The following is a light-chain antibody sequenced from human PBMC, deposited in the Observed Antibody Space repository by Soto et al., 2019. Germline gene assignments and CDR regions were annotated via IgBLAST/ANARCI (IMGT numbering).Light chain of an antibody. V-gene: IGKV3-11*01. CDR1: QRFXNF. J-gene: IGKJ3*01. Sequence: DIVMTQSPGTLSLSPGERATLACRASQRFXNFLAWYQQKPGQAPRLLXDAASYRAPGIPARLSGSGSATDFTLTISSLDAEDSSVYYFQQRGSGPATFGPGTKVDIK. CDR3: QQRGSGPAT. CDR2: AAS.